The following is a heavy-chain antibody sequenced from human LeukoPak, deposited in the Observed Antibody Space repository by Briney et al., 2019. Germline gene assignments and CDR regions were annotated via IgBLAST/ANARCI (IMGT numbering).Heavy chain of an antibody. V-gene: IGHV3-33*03. J-gene: IGHJ4*02. D-gene: IGHD2-15*01. CDR3: ATEYKGY. CDR2: IWYDGSNE. Sequence: GGSLRLSCAVSGFSFSSYGMHWVRQAPGKGLEWVAVIWYDGSNENYADSVKGRFTISRDNAKNSLYLQINSLRADDTAIYYCATEYKGYWGQGTLVTVSS. CDR1: GFSFSSYG.